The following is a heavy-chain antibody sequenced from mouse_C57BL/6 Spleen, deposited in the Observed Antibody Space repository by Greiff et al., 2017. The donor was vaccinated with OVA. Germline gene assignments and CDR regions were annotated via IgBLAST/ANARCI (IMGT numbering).Heavy chain of an antibody. V-gene: IGHV14-4*01. Sequence: EVQLQQSGAELVRPGASVKLSCTASGFNIKDDYMHWVKQRPEQGLEWIGWLDPENGDTEYASKFQGKATITADTSSNTAYLQLSSLTSEDTAVYYCTTDYYGSRGYAMDYWGQGTSGTVSS. J-gene: IGHJ4*01. D-gene: IGHD1-1*01. CDR3: TTDYYGSRGYAMDY. CDR1: GFNIKDDY. CDR2: LDPENGDT.